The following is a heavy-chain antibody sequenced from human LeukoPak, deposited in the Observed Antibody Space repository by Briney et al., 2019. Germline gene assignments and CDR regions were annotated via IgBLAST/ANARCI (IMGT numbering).Heavy chain of an antibody. Sequence: KPGGSLRLSCAASGFTFSSYSMNWVRQAPGKGLEWVSSISSSSSYIYYADSVKGRFTISRDNAKNTLYLQMNSLRAEDTAVYYCAKGSPGVRGVITAFDIWGQGTMVTVSS. CDR2: ISSSSSYI. J-gene: IGHJ3*02. CDR3: AKGSPGVRGVITAFDI. CDR1: GFTFSSYS. D-gene: IGHD3-10*01. V-gene: IGHV3-21*04.